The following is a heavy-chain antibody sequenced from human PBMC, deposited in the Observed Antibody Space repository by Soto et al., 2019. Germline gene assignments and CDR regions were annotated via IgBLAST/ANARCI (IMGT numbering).Heavy chain of an antibody. V-gene: IGHV1-18*01. Sequence: GASVKVSCKASGYTFTSYGISWVRQAPGQGLEWMGWISAYNGNTNYAQKLHGRFTMTTDTSTSTAYMELRSLRSVDTAVYYCAIDLFVPTTVVTPGLDYYGMDVWGQGTTVTVSS. J-gene: IGHJ6*02. CDR2: ISAYNGNT. D-gene: IGHD4-17*01. CDR1: GYTFTSYG. CDR3: AIDLFVPTTVVTPGLDYYGMDV.